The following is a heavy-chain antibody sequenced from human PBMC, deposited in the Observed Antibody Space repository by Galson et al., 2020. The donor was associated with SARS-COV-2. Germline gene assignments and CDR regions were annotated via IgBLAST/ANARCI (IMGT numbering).Heavy chain of an antibody. Sequence: AASGFTFSSYAMHWVRQAPGKGLEWVAVISYDGSNKYYADSVKGRFTISRDNSKNTLYLQMNSLRAEDTAVYYCARDLGAYYGMDVWGQGTTVTVSS. CDR1: GFTFSSYA. D-gene: IGHD3-16*01. J-gene: IGHJ6*02. CDR2: ISYDGSNK. CDR3: ARDLGAYYGMDV. V-gene: IGHV3-30*04.